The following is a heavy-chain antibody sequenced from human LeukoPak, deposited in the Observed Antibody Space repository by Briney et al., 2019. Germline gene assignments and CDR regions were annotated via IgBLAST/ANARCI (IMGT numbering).Heavy chain of an antibody. D-gene: IGHD1-26*01. J-gene: IGHJ3*02. V-gene: IGHV3-30*02. CDR2: IRYDGSNK. Sequence: PGGSLRLSCAASGFTFSSYGMHWVRQAPGKGLEWVAFIRYDGSNKYYADSVKGRFTISRDNSKNTLYLQMNSLRAEDTAVYYCAKGGVVGSLGGAFDIWGQGTMVTVSS. CDR1: GFTFSSYG. CDR3: AKGGVVGSLGGAFDI.